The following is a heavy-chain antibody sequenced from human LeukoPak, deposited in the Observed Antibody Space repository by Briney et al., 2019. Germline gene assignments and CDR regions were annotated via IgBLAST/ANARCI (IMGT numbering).Heavy chain of an antibody. CDR3: ASYCSGGTCYLGFDY. Sequence: PETLSLTCTVSGGSISSSSYYWGWVRQPPGKGLEWIGSIHYSGSTYYNPSLKSRLTMSVDTSKNQFSLKLSSVTAADTAVYYCASYCSGGTCYLGFDYWGQGTLVTVSS. J-gene: IGHJ4*02. CDR2: IHYSGST. D-gene: IGHD2-15*01. V-gene: IGHV4-39*01. CDR1: GGSISSSSYY.